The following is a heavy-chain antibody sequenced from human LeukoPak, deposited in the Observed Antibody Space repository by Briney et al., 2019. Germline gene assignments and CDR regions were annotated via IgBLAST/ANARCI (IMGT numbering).Heavy chain of an antibody. CDR3: VREHYNYYMDV. CDR1: GFTFTTYA. V-gene: IGHV3-7*03. Sequence: PGGSLRLSCAASGFTFTTYAMDWVRQAPGKGLEWVANIKQDGSEKYYVDSVKGRFTISRDNGKNSLYLQMNSLRAEDTALYYCVREHYNYYMDVWGKGTTVTVSS. J-gene: IGHJ6*03. CDR2: IKQDGSEK.